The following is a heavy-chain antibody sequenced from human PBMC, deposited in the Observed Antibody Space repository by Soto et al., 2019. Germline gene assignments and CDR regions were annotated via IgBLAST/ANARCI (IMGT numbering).Heavy chain of an antibody. CDR1: GFTFSSYS. V-gene: IGHV5-51*01. Sequence: GEPLKICCKASGFTFSSYSLGWVRHMPGKGLQWMGNIFSSDSSAKYSPSFVGQVTISVDRSINTAYLQWSSLKASDTAIYYCGTWRGSSWFDYWGPGTLVTVSS. D-gene: IGHD2-2*01. CDR2: IFSSDSSA. CDR3: GTWRGSSWFDY. J-gene: IGHJ4*02.